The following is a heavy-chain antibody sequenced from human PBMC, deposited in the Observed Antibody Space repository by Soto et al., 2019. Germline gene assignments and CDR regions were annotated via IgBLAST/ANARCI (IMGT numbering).Heavy chain of an antibody. J-gene: IGHJ6*02. D-gene: IGHD6-13*01. Sequence: GGSLRLSCAASGFTFSSYDMHWVRQATGKGLEWVSAIGTAGDTYYPGSVKGRFTISRENAKNSLYLQMNSLRAEDTAVYYCARGYLAAAGTGFFYYYGMDVWGQGTTVTAP. CDR2: IGTAGDT. V-gene: IGHV3-13*01. CDR3: ARGYLAAAGTGFFYYYGMDV. CDR1: GFTFSSYD.